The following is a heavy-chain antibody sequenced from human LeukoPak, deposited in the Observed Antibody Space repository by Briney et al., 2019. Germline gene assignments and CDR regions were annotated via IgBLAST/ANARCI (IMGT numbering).Heavy chain of an antibody. D-gene: IGHD3-22*01. V-gene: IGHV4-34*01. CDR1: GGSFSGYY. J-gene: IGHJ6*03. Sequence: PSETLSLTCAVYGGSFSGYYWTWIRLAPGKGLEWIGEINPSGRISYNPSLKSRLTISVDASKNQFSLNLRSLTAADTAVYYCARGRHEVSMIVVVMTAVSYYLDVWGKGTTVTVS. CDR2: INPSGRI. CDR3: ARGRHEVSMIVVVMTAVSYYLDV.